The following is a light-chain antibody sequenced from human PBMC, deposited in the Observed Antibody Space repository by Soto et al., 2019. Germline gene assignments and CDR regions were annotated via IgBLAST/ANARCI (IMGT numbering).Light chain of an antibody. J-gene: IGKJ1*01. CDR3: QQYGSSPRA. CDR1: QSISSW. CDR2: DAS. V-gene: IGKV1-5*01. Sequence: DIQMTQSPCTLSASVGDRVTITCRASQSISSWLAWYQQKPGKAPKLLIYDASSLESGVPSRFSGSGSGTDFTLTISRLEPEDFAVHYCQQYGSSPRAFGQETKVDIK.